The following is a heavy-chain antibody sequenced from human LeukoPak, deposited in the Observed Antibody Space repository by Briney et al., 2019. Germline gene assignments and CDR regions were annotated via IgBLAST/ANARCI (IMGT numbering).Heavy chain of an antibody. CDR2: ISSSSSYI. V-gene: IGHV3-21*01. J-gene: IGHJ4*02. CDR1: GFTFSSYS. CDR3: ARGGYQLLKAPDAY. Sequence: GGSLRLSCAASGFTFSSYSMNWVRQAPGKGLEWVSSISSSSSYIYYADSVKGRFTISRDNAKNSLYLQMNSLRAEDTAVYYCARGGYQLLKAPDAYWGQGSLVTVSS. D-gene: IGHD2-2*01.